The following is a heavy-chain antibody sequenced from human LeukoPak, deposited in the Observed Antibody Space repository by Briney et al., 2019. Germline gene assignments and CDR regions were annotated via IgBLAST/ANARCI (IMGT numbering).Heavy chain of an antibody. Sequence: ASVQVSCKASGYTFTSYYIQGLRQAPVQGLEWMGIINPSGGNTNYAQKFQGRVIMTRDTSTSTVFMEVNSLRSEDAAMYYCAREGPGSGCFFDYWGQGTLVTVSS. CDR1: GYTFTSYY. J-gene: IGHJ4*02. V-gene: IGHV1-46*01. CDR2: INPSGGNT. CDR3: AREGPGSGCFFDY. D-gene: IGHD6-19*01.